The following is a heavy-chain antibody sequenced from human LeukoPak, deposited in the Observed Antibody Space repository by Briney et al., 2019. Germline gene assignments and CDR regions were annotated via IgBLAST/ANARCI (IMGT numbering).Heavy chain of an antibody. CDR2: IYYSVNT. Sequence: PSETLSLTCSVSGGSISSYYWSWIRQPPGKGLEWIGYIYYSVNTSYNPSLKSRVTISVDTSKNRFSLKLSSVTAADTAVYYCARHSGGIDYWGQGTLVTVSS. CDR1: GGSISSYY. D-gene: IGHD1-26*01. CDR3: ARHSGGIDY. J-gene: IGHJ4*02. V-gene: IGHV4-59*08.